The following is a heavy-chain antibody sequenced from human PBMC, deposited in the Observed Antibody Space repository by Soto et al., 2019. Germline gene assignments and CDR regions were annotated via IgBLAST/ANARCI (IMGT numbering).Heavy chain of an antibody. CDR2: IIPLFRTV. D-gene: IGHD3-22*01. V-gene: IGHV1-69*01. Sequence: QVQLVQSGAELKKPGSSVKVSCTASGGTFSKYAITWVRQAPGQGLEWMGGIIPLFRTVNYAQKFQDRVTITADESTSTAYMELSSLRSEDTAVYYCVPLQPSTIIGRPGVDVWGQGTTVTVSS. CDR3: VPLQPSTIIGRPGVDV. CDR1: GGTFSKYA. J-gene: IGHJ6*02.